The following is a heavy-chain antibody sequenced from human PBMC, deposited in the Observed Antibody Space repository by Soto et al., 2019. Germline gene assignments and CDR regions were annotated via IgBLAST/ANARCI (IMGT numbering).Heavy chain of an antibody. Sequence: EVQLVESGGGLVQPGRSLRLSCAASGFTFDDYAMHWVRQAPGKGLEWVSGISWYSGSIGYADSVKGRFTISRDNAKNSLYLQMNSLRAEDTALYCCAKDRTEYYYDSLDYWGQGTLVTVSS. V-gene: IGHV3-9*01. D-gene: IGHD3-22*01. CDR2: ISWYSGSI. J-gene: IGHJ4*02. CDR1: GFTFDDYA. CDR3: AKDRTEYYYDSLDY.